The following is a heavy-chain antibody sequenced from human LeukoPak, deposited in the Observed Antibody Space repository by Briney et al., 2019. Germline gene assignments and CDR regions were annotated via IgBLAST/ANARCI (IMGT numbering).Heavy chain of an antibody. Sequence: PSETLSLTCAVYGGSFSGYYWSWIRQPPGKGLEWVGSIYYSGSTYYNPSLKSRVTISVDTSKNQFSLKLSSVTAADTAVYYCARLFAVVTRFYDYWGQGTLVTVSS. CDR3: ARLFAVVTRFYDY. CDR2: IYYSGST. D-gene: IGHD3-3*01. V-gene: IGHV4-34*01. CDR1: GGSFSGYY. J-gene: IGHJ4*02.